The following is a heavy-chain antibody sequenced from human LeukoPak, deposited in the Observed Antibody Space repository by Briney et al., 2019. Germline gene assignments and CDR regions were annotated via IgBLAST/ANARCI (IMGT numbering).Heavy chain of an antibody. CDR1: GFTFSSYA. Sequence: GGPLRLSCAASGFTFSSYAMSWVRQAPGKGLEWVSAISGSGGSTYYADSVKGRFTISRDNSKNTLYLQMNSLRAEDTAVYYCAKTLVVPAGYYYYMDVWGKGTTVTVSS. CDR2: ISGSGGST. J-gene: IGHJ6*03. CDR3: AKTLVVPAGYYYYMDV. V-gene: IGHV3-23*01. D-gene: IGHD2-2*01.